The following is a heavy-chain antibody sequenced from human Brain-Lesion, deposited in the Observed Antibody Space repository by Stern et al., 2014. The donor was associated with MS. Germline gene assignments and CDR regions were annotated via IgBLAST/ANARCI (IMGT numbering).Heavy chain of an antibody. V-gene: IGHV4-39*01. Sequence: QLVESGPGLVKPSETLSLTCTVSGGSISSSTYYWAWIRQPPGKGLEWIGNIYYSGFTYYNPSLKSRVTTSVDMSKNQFSLKLSSVTAADTAIYYCARHDSVPRPSQLYSARDRGPGYFDYWGQGTLVTVSS. J-gene: IGHJ4*02. CDR2: IYYSGFT. CDR3: ARHDSVPRPSQLYSARDRGPGYFDY. CDR1: GGSISSSTYY. D-gene: IGHD1-26*01.